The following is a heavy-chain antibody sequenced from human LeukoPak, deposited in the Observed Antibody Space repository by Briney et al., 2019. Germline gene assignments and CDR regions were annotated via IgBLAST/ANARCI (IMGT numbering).Heavy chain of an antibody. CDR1: GLTFSSYA. D-gene: IGHD1-26*01. Sequence: GGSLGLSCAASGLTFSSYAMSWARQAPGKGLEWVSAISGSGGSTYYADSVQGRFTISRDNAKNSLYLQMNSLSAEDTAVYYCATWDRFDPWGQGTLVTVSS. CDR3: ATWDRFDP. V-gene: IGHV3-23*01. J-gene: IGHJ5*02. CDR2: ISGSGGST.